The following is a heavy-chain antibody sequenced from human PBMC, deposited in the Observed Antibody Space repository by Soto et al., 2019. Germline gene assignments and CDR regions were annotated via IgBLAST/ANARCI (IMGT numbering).Heavy chain of an antibody. CDR2: IIPMFGRV. CDR3: ARGIFGVAKTRGAADYYAMDV. V-gene: IGHV1-69*06. D-gene: IGHD3-3*01. CDR1: GGTFRSYA. J-gene: IGHJ6*02. Sequence: SVKVSCKASGGTFRSYAVSWVRQAPGHGLEWMGGIIPMFGRVNYVQKFQGRVTITADKSTTIAYMELSSLRSEDTAVYYCARGIFGVAKTRGAADYYAMDVWGQGTTVTVSS.